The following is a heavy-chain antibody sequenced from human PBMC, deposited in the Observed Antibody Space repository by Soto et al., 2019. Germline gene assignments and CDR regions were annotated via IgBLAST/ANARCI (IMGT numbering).Heavy chain of an antibody. D-gene: IGHD2-8*01. CDR3: AKAGYCTNGVCYLYYFDY. J-gene: IGHJ4*02. CDR1: GFTFSSYA. Sequence: EVQLLESGGGLVQPGGSLRLSCAASGFTFSSYAMSWVRQAPGKGLEWVSVISGSGGSRYYADSVKGRFTISRDNSKNTLYLQMNRLRAEDTAVYYCAKAGYCTNGVCYLYYFDYWGKGTLVTVAS. CDR2: ISGSGGSR. V-gene: IGHV3-23*01.